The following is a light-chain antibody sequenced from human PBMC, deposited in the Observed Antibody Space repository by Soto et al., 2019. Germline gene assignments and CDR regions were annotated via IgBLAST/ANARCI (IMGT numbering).Light chain of an antibody. V-gene: IGLV2-23*01. CDR2: EGS. CDR1: NDNVGSFNL. Sequence: QSALTQPASVSGSPGQSITISCTRTNDNVGSFNLVSWYQQHPGKAPKLLIYEGSERPSGVSNRFSGSKSGNTASLTISDLQAEDEADYFCCSYAGSRTWVLFGGGTKLTVL. J-gene: IGLJ2*01. CDR3: CSYAGSRTWVL.